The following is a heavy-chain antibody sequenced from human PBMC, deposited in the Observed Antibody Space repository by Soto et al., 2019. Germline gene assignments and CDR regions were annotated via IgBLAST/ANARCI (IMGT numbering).Heavy chain of an antibody. J-gene: IGHJ4*02. V-gene: IGHV3-74*01. CDR3: ARTPVTYYFDY. CDR1: GFTFSSYW. D-gene: IGHD4-17*01. Sequence: EVQLVESGGGLVQPGGSLRLSCAASGFTFSSYWMHWVRQDPGKGLLWVSRINSDGSSTSYADSVQGRFTISRDNANATLYLQMNSLTAEDTAVYFCARTPVTYYFDYWGQGTLVTVSS. CDR2: INSDGSST.